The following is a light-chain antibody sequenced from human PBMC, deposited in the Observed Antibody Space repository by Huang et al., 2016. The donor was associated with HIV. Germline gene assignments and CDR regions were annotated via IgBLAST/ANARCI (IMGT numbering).Light chain of an antibody. CDR2: DAS. V-gene: IGKV3-11*01. Sequence: EIVLTQSPATLSLSPGERATLSCRASQRVSSYLAWYQQKPGKAPRLLIYDASNRATGIPARFSGSGSGTDFTLTISSLEPEDFAVYYCQQRSNWPPVTFGPGTKVDIK. CDR3: QQRSNWPPVT. J-gene: IGKJ3*01. CDR1: QRVSSY.